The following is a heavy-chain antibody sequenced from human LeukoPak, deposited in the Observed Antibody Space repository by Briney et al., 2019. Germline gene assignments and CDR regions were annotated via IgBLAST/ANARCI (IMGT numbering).Heavy chain of an antibody. J-gene: IGHJ4*02. D-gene: IGHD2/OR15-2a*01. CDR3: AKDREWYSGGPYYFDY. CDR1: GFTFSSYA. Sequence: PGGSLRLSCAASGFTFSSYAMSWVRQAPGKGLEWVSAISGSGGSTYYADSVKGRFTISRDNSKNTLYLQMNSLRAEDTAVYYCAKDREWYSGGPYYFDYWGQGTLVTVSS. CDR2: ISGSGGST. V-gene: IGHV3-23*01.